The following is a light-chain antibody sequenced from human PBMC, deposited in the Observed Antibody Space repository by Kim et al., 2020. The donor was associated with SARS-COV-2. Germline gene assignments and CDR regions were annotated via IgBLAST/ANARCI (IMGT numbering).Light chain of an antibody. CDR1: QSIGTS. J-gene: IGKJ1*01. Sequence: SASVGDRVTVTCRASQSIGTSLGWYQQKPGEAPKVVIYKASTLTIGVPSRFSGSGSGTEFTLTISSLQPDDFATYYCQQYNSMWTFGQGTKVDIK. CDR2: KAS. V-gene: IGKV1-5*03. CDR3: QQYNSMWT.